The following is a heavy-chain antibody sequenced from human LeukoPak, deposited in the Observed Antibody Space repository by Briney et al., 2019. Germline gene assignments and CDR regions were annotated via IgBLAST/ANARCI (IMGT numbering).Heavy chain of an antibody. CDR3: ATGRGDYGYYFDY. V-gene: IGHV1-24*01. CDR1: GYTLTELS. D-gene: IGHD4-17*01. J-gene: IGHJ4*02. Sequence: GASVTVSFKVSGYTLTELSMHWVRQAAGKRRGWMGGFDPEDGETIYAQKFQGRVTMTEDTSTDTAYMELSSLRSEDTAVYYCATGRGDYGYYFDYWGQGTLVTVSS. CDR2: FDPEDGET.